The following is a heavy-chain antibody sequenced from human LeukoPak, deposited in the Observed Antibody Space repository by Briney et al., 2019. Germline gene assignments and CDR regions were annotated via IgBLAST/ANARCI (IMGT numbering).Heavy chain of an antibody. J-gene: IGHJ6*03. Sequence: SETLSLTCTVSGGSTSSSDYYWGWIRQPPGTGLEWIGSIYYSGSTYYNPSLKSRVTISVDTSKNQFSLKLSPVTAADTAVYFCASCSYYYFYMDVWGKGTTVTVSS. CDR3: ASCSYYYFYMDV. D-gene: IGHD2-21*01. V-gene: IGHV4-39*01. CDR1: GGSTSSSDYY. CDR2: IYYSGST.